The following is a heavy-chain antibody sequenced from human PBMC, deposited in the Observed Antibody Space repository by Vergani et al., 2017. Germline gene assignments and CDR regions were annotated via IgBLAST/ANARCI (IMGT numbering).Heavy chain of an antibody. CDR1: GFTFSTYA. Sequence: QVQLVESGEGVVQPGRSLRLSSAASGFTFSTYAMHWVRQAPGKGLEWVSFISFDGSIIYYAASVKGRFTISRDNSKNTLYLQMNSLRAEDTAAYFCARSYTPLGYCGSTSCRSWFDPWGQGTLVTVSS. D-gene: IGHD2-2*01. J-gene: IGHJ5*02. V-gene: IGHV3-30-3*01. CDR3: ARSYTPLGYCGSTSCRSWFDP. CDR2: ISFDGSII.